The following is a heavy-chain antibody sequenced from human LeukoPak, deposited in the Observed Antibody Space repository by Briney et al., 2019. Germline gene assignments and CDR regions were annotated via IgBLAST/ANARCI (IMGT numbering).Heavy chain of an antibody. Sequence: SETLSLTCAVYGGSLSGYYWSWIRQPPGKGLEWIGEINHSGSTNYNPSLKSRVTISVDTSKNQFSLKLSSVTAADTAVYYCASTGGVDYWGQGTLVTVSS. D-gene: IGHD3-10*01. CDR3: ASTGGVDY. V-gene: IGHV4-34*01. J-gene: IGHJ4*02. CDR2: INHSGST. CDR1: GGSLSGYY.